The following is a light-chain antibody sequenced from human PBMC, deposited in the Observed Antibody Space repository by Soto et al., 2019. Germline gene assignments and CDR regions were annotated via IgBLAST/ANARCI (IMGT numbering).Light chain of an antibody. CDR3: QQSGISPRT. Sequence: EIVLTQSPGTLSLSPGERATLSCRASQSVSSSYLAWYQQKPGQAPRLLIYGASSRATGIPDRFSGSGSGADFTLTISRLEPEDYAVYYCQQSGISPRTFVQGTKVEIK. CDR1: QSVSSSY. J-gene: IGKJ1*01. CDR2: GAS. V-gene: IGKV3-20*01.